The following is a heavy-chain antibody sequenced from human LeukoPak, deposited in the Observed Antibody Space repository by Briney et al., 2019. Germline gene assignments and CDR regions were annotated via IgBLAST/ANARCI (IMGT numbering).Heavy chain of an antibody. CDR3: ARVLHKRNYDSSTYYGY. D-gene: IGHD3-22*01. J-gene: IGHJ4*02. Sequence: GGSLRLSCAASGFTFSSYSMNWVRQAPGKGLEWVSSISSSSSYINYADSVKGRFTISRDNAKNSLYLQMNSLRAEDTAVYYCARVLHKRNYDSSTYYGYWGQGTLVTVSS. CDR2: ISSSSSYI. V-gene: IGHV3-21*01. CDR1: GFTFSSYS.